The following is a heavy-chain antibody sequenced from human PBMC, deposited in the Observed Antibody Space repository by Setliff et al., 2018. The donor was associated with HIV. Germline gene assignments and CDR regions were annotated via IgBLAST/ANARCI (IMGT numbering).Heavy chain of an antibody. V-gene: IGHV1-2*02. CDR3: ARDRTQQNWGSRGYYYMDV. J-gene: IGHJ6*03. CDR1: GYTFSGDY. D-gene: IGHD7-27*01. Sequence: ASVKVSCKASGYTFSGDYIHWVRQAPGQGLEWMGWINPNTGDTISAQKFQGRVTMTRDTSISAAYMELSRLRSDDTAVYYCARDRTQQNWGSRGYYYMDVWGKGTTVTVSS. CDR2: INPNTGDT.